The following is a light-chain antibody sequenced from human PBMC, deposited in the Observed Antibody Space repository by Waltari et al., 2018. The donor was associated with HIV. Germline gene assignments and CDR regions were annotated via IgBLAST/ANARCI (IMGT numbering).Light chain of an antibody. V-gene: IGLV1-40*01. CDR3: QSYDSGLSVV. CDR1: SSNIGAGFD. J-gene: IGLJ3*02. CDR2: GDT. Sequence: QSVLTQPPSVSGAPGQRVTISCTGNSSNIGAGFDVHWYQQLPETAPKLIIYGDTNRPSGVPDRFSGSKSGTSASLAITGLQAEDEADYYCQSYDSGLSVVFGGGTKLTVL.